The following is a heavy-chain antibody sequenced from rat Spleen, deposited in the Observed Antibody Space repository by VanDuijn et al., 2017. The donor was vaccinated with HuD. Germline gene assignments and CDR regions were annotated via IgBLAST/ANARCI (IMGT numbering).Heavy chain of an antibody. V-gene: IGHV5-29*01. CDR1: GFTFSDYY. CDR3: ARHEDYSGLDY. CDR2: ISYDGSTT. J-gene: IGHJ2*01. D-gene: IGHD1-1*01. Sequence: EVQLVESDGGLVQPGRSLKLSCAASGFTFSDYYMAWVRQAPTKGLEWVATISYDGSTTYYRDSVRGRFTISRDNAKSTLYLQMDSLRSEDTATYYCARHEDYSGLDYWGQGVMVTVSS.